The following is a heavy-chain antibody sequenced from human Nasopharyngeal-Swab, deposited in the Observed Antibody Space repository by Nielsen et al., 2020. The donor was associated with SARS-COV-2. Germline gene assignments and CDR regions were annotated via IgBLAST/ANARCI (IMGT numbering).Heavy chain of an antibody. D-gene: IGHD2-2*01. J-gene: IGHJ6*02. CDR2: INPNSGGT. Sequence: ASVKVSCKASGYTFTGYYRHWVRQAPGQGLEWMVWINPNSGGTDSAQKFQGRVTMTRDTSISTAYMELSRLRSDDTAVYYCARDQMVVVPAAINYYYYGMDVWGQGTTVTVSS. CDR3: ARDQMVVVPAAINYYYYGMDV. CDR1: GYTFTGYY. V-gene: IGHV1-2*02.